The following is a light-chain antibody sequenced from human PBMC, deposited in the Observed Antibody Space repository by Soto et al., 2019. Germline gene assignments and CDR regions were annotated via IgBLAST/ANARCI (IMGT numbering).Light chain of an antibody. Sequence: QSVLTQPPSVSGAPGQRVTISCTGSSSNIGAGYDVHWYQQLPGTPPKLLLYGNSNRPSGVPDRFSGSKSGTSASLAITGLQAEDEADYYCQSYDCSLSGEVFGEGTKLTVL. V-gene: IGLV1-40*01. CDR3: QSYDCSLSGEV. CDR2: GNS. CDR1: SSNIGAGYD. J-gene: IGLJ2*01.